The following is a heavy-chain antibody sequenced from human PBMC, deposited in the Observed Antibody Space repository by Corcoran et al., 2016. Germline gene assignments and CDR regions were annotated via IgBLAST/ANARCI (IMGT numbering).Heavy chain of an antibody. J-gene: IGHJ5*02. CDR2: IYHSGST. V-gene: IGHV4-38-2*02. D-gene: IGHD5-18*01. Sequence: QVQLQESGPGLVKPSETLSLTCTVSGYSISSDYYWGWIRQPPGKGLEWIGSIYHSGSTYYNPSLKSRVTISVDTSKNQFSLKLSSLTAGDTAVYYCARGTYRYGYNWFDPWGQGTLGTVSS. CDR1: GYSISSDYY. CDR3: ARGTYRYGYNWFDP.